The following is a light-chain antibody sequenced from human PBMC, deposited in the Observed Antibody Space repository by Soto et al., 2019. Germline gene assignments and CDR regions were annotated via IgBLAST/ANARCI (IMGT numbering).Light chain of an antibody. CDR3: QQYNYWPT. Sequence: EIVMTQSPATLSVSLGERATLSCRASQSVSTNLAWYQQKPGQAPRLLIYGASTRDTGIPARFSGSGSGTEFTLTISRLQSEDFVFYYCQQYNYWPTFGQGTKVEIK. CDR1: QSVSTN. J-gene: IGKJ1*01. V-gene: IGKV3-15*01. CDR2: GAS.